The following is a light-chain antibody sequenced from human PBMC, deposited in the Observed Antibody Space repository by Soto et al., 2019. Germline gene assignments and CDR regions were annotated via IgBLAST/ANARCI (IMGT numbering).Light chain of an antibody. Sequence: QSVLTQPPSVSGAPGQRVTISCTGSSSNIGAGYDVHWYLQLPGTAPKLLIYVNSNRPSGVPDRFSGSKSGTSASLAITGLLAEDEADYYCQSYDSSLSAVVFGGGTKVTVL. J-gene: IGLJ2*01. V-gene: IGLV1-40*01. CDR1: SSNIGAGYD. CDR2: VNS. CDR3: QSYDSSLSAVV.